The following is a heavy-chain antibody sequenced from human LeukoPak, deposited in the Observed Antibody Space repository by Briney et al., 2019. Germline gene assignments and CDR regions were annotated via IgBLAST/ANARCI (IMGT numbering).Heavy chain of an antibody. J-gene: IGHJ4*02. Sequence: PGGSLRLSCAASGFTFSSYAMSWVRQAPGKGLEWVSAISDDGGSTYYADSVKGRFTISRDNSKNTLYLQMNSLRAEDTAVYYCAVDNPDYGDYRGYWGQGTLVTVSS. V-gene: IGHV3-23*01. D-gene: IGHD4-17*01. CDR1: GFTFSSYA. CDR2: ISDDGGST. CDR3: AVDNPDYGDYRGY.